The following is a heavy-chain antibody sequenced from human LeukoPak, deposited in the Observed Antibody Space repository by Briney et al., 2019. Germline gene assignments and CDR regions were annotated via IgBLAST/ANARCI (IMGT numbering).Heavy chain of an antibody. CDR1: GYTFISYY. J-gene: IGHJ3*02. Sequence: ASVKVSCKASGYTFISYYMHWVRQAPGQGLEWMGWINTKTGTPTYAQGFTGRFVFSLDISVTTAYLQISNLKAEDTAVYYCARRSPSADAFDIWGQGTMVTV. CDR3: ARRSPSADAFDI. CDR2: INTKTGTP. V-gene: IGHV7-4-1*02.